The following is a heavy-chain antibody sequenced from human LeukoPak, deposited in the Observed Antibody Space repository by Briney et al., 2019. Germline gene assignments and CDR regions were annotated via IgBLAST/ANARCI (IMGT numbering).Heavy chain of an antibody. V-gene: IGHV1-18*01. CDR1: GYTFTSYG. CDR2: ISAYNGNT. CDR3: AREIIQRASRYYYYYYMDV. D-gene: IGHD1-1*01. Sequence: ASVKVSCKASGYTFTSYGISWVRQAPGQGLEWMGWISAYNGNTNYAQKLQGRVTMTTDTSTSTAYMELRSLRSDDTAVYYCAREIIQRASRYYYYYYMDVWGKGTTVTVSS. J-gene: IGHJ6*03.